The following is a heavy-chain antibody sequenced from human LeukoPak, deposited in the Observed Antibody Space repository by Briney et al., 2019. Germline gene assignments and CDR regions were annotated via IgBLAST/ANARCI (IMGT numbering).Heavy chain of an antibody. Sequence: GGSLRLSCAASGSTFSSYAMHWVRQAPGKGLEWVAVISYDGSDKYYADSVEGRFTISRDNSKHTLYLQMNSLRAEDTALYFCARGEVDDSSGYYYVDKPFDYWGQGTLVTVSS. CDR1: GSTFSSYA. J-gene: IGHJ4*02. CDR3: ARGEVDDSSGYYYVDKPFDY. V-gene: IGHV3-30*04. CDR2: ISYDGSDK. D-gene: IGHD3-22*01.